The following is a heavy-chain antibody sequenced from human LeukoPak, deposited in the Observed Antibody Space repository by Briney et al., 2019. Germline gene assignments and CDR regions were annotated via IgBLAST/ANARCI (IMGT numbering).Heavy chain of an antibody. V-gene: IGHV5-51*01. CDR1: GYRFTSYW. Sequence: GESLKISCKGSGYRFTSYWIGWVRQMPGKGLEWMGIIYPGDSDTRYSPSFHGQVTISADKSISTAYLQWSSLKASDTAMYYCGRGGYYSGGIFYYYFDYWGQGTLVTVSS. D-gene: IGHD2-15*01. CDR3: GRGGYYSGGIFYYYFDY. CDR2: IYPGDSDT. J-gene: IGHJ4*02.